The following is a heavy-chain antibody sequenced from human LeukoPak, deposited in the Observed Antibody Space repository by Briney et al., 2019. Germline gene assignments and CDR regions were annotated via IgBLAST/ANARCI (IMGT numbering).Heavy chain of an antibody. CDR3: ARTIGATTVVLFDY. Sequence: SETLSLTCTVSGYSISSGYYWGWIRQPPGKGLEWIGSIYHSGSTYYNPSLKSRVTISVDTSKNQFSLKLSSVTAADTAVYYCARTIGATTVVLFDYWGQGTLVTVSS. V-gene: IGHV4-38-2*02. CDR1: GYSISSGYY. D-gene: IGHD4-23*01. J-gene: IGHJ4*02. CDR2: IYHSGST.